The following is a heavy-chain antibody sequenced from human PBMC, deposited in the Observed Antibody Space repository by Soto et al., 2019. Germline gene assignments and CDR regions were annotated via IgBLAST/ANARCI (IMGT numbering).Heavy chain of an antibody. CDR3: ARATEWNALDS. CDR2: IYRGGST. D-gene: IGHD3-3*01. Sequence: DVQLVETGGGLIQPGGSLRLSCAASGFSVSSDYMNWVRQDPGKGLEWVSVIYRGGSTYYADSVRGRFTISRDNSENTLFRQMNSLRAEDTAVYYCARATEWNALDSWGQGTMVTVSS. CDR1: GFSVSSDY. J-gene: IGHJ3*02. V-gene: IGHV3-53*02.